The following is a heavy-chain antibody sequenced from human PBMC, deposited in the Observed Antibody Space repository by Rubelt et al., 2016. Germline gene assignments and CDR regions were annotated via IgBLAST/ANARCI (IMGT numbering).Heavy chain of an antibody. D-gene: IGHD1-26*01. V-gene: IGHV4-34*01. Sequence: QVQLQQWGAGLLKPSETLSLTCAVYGGSFSGYYWSWIRQPPGKGLEWIGELNHSGSTNYNPSLQGHVTISVDTSKNQLSPERGAATAADTSVYYCARGRMGFRYNYYGMDVWGQETTVTVTS. J-gene: IGHJ6*02. CDR2: LNHSGST. CDR3: ARGRMGFRYNYYGMDV. CDR1: GGSFSGYY.